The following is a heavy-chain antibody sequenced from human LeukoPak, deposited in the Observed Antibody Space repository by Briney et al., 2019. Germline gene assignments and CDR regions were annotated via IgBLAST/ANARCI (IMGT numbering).Heavy chain of an antibody. V-gene: IGHV3-48*01. Sequence: GGSLRLSCAASGFTFSSYSMNWVRQAPGKGLELISYTRSSTSTIYYADSVKGRFNISRDNAKNSLYLQMNSLRAEDTAVYYCARGKLYDNLTPLRNRAYYSMDVWGKGTTVTVSS. CDR3: ARGKLYDNLTPLRNRAYYSMDV. J-gene: IGHJ6*03. CDR1: GFTFSSYS. CDR2: TRSSTSTI. D-gene: IGHD3-9*01.